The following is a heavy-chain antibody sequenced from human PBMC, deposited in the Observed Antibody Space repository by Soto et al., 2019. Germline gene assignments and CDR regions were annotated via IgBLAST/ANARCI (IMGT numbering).Heavy chain of an antibody. CDR2: IYPGDSDT. D-gene: IGHD2-2*01. V-gene: IGHV5-51*01. CDR1: GYSFTSYR. Sequence: GESLKISCKGSGYSFTSYRIGWVRQMPGKGLEWMGIIYPGDSDTRYSPSFQGQVTISADKSISTAYLQWSSLKASDTAMYYCASSSRMAHYYYGMDVWGQGTTVTVSS. CDR3: ASSSRMAHYYYGMDV. J-gene: IGHJ6*02.